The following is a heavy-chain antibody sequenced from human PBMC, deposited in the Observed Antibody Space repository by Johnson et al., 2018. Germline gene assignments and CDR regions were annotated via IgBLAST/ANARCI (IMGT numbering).Heavy chain of an antibody. CDR2: IIPIFGTT. Sequence: VQLVESGAAVKKPGSSVKVSCKASGGTFSSYAISWVRQAPGQGLEWMGGIIPIFGTTNYAQKFQGRVTITADETTGTAYMELSSLRSEDTAVYYCARDTYYYDSSGYYIGCDAFDIWGQGTMVTVSS. J-gene: IGHJ3*02. D-gene: IGHD3-22*01. CDR3: ARDTYYYDSSGYYIGCDAFDI. CDR1: GGTFSSYA. V-gene: IGHV1-69*01.